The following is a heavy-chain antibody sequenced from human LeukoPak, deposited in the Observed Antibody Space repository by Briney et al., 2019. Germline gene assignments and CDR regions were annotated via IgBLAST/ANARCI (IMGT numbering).Heavy chain of an antibody. CDR2: IFPDGTTT. CDR3: ARRFDHNSTDI. J-gene: IGHJ4*02. Sequence: GGSLRLSCAASGFIFCGSWMVWVRPAPGQGLVWVSRIFPDGTTTTYADSVKGRFTISRDNAKNTLYLQMNSLRAEDTAVYYCARRFDHNSTDIWGQGTLVTVSS. CDR1: GFIFCGSW. V-gene: IGHV3-74*03. D-gene: IGHD2/OR15-2a*01.